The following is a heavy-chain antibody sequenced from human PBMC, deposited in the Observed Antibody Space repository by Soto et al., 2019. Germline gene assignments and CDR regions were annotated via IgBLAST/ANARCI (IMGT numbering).Heavy chain of an antibody. J-gene: IGHJ4*02. CDR2: IYHTGTT. Sequence: PSETLSLTCTVSGGSISSSYWSWIRQPPGKGLEWIAYIYHTGTTNYNPSLKSRVTISLDTSKSQFSLNLSSLTTADTAVYFCARGGNRYSTTASEVGAFDSWGQGTLVTVSS. CDR3: ARGGNRYSTTASEVGAFDS. V-gene: IGHV4-59*01. CDR1: GGSISSSY. D-gene: IGHD2-2*01.